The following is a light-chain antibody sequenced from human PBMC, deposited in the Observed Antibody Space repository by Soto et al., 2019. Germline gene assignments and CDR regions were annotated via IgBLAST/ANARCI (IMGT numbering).Light chain of an antibody. Sequence: EIVMTQSPATLSVSPGERATLSCRASQSVSSNLAWYQQKPGQAPRLLIYGASTRATGIPARFSGSGSGTAFTLTISRLQSEDFAVYYCHQYNNWPVAFGQGTKVEIQ. V-gene: IGKV3-15*01. CDR3: HQYNNWPVA. CDR1: QSVSSN. J-gene: IGKJ1*01. CDR2: GAS.